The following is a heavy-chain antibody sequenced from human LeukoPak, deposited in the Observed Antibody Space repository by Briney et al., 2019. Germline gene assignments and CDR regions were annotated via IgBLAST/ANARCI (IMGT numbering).Heavy chain of an antibody. Sequence: PGGSLRPSCAASGFTFSSYAMSWVRQAPGKGLEWVSAISGSGGSTYYADSVKGRFTISRDNAKNSLYLQMNSLRAEDTAVYYCARGGSSSWTLDYWGQGTLVTVSS. D-gene: IGHD6-13*01. CDR3: ARGGSSSWTLDY. V-gene: IGHV3-23*01. CDR1: GFTFSSYA. J-gene: IGHJ4*02. CDR2: ISGSGGST.